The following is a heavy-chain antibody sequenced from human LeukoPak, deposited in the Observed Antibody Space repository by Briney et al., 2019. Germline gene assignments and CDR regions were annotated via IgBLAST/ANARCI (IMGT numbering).Heavy chain of an antibody. CDR3: ARERSSGFVLDY. CDR2: IRSGGSNI. Sequence: PGGSLRLSCAASGFTFSSHDMHWVRQAPGKGLKWVAVIRSGGSNINHADSVTGRFTISRDNSKNTLFLQMDSLRVEDTAVYYCARERSSGFVLDYWGQGILVTVSS. D-gene: IGHD3-10*01. J-gene: IGHJ4*02. V-gene: IGHV3-33*01. CDR1: GFTFSSHD.